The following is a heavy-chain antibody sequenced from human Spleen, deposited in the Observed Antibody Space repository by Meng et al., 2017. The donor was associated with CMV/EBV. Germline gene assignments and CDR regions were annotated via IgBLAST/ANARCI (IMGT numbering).Heavy chain of an antibody. CDR2: IYYSGST. CDR1: GGSISSGDYY. J-gene: IGHJ5*02. D-gene: IGHD1-7*01. Sequence: SGGSISSGDYYWRWIRQPPGKGLEWVGYIYYSGSTYYNPSLKSRVTISVDTSKNQFSLKLSSVTAADTAVYYCARGGGRNYVRWFDPWGQGTLVTVSS. CDR3: ARGGGRNYVRWFDP. V-gene: IGHV4-30-4*01.